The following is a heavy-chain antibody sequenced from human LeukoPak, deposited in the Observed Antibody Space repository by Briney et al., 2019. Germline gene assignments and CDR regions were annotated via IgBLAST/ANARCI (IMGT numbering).Heavy chain of an antibody. J-gene: IGHJ4*02. V-gene: IGHV1-46*01. Sequence: ASVKVSCKASGYTFTSYYMHWVRQAPGQGLEWMGIINPSGGSTSYAKKFQGRLTMTRETSTSKGYMELSNLRSRDTAVYYCATSGSGSCYNGYCDYWGKGTLVTVSS. CDR2: INPSGGST. CDR1: GYTFTSYY. CDR3: ATSGSGSCYNGYCDY. D-gene: IGHD3-10*01.